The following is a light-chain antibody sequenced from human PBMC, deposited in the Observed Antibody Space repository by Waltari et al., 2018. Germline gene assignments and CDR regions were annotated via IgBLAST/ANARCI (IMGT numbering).Light chain of an antibody. CDR3: AAWDDSLSGPV. Sequence: QSVLTQPPSASGTPGQRVTISCSGSSSNIGSNYVYWYQPLPGTAPKLLIYRNNQRTSGVPARFSGSKSGTSASLAISGLRSEDEADYYWAAWDDSLSGPVFGGGTKLTVL. J-gene: IGLJ2*01. CDR2: RNN. CDR1: SSNIGSNY. V-gene: IGLV1-47*01.